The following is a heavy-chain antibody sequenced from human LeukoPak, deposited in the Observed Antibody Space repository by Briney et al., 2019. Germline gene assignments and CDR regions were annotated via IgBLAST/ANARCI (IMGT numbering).Heavy chain of an antibody. J-gene: IGHJ5*01. CDR2: SNNDGSDT. Sequence: GGSLTLSCAASGFSLSTFWMHWVRQGPGTGLVWVARSNNDGSDTIYADSVKGRFTVFRDNAKNAMYSQMNSLGVEDTAVYYCVRDRPPRRFDSWGNGALVTVSS. V-gene: IGHV3-74*01. CDR1: GFSLSTFW. CDR3: VRDRPPRRFDS.